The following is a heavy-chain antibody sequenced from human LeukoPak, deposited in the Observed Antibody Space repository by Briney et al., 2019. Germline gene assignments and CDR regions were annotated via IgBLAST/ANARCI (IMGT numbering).Heavy chain of an antibody. Sequence: GGSLRLSCAASGFTVSSNYMSWVRRAPGKGLEWVSVIYSGGSTYYADSVKGRFTISRDNSKNTLYLQMNSLRAEDTAVYYCARDDYYSFYDYWGQGTLVTVSS. D-gene: IGHD3-10*01. CDR1: GFTVSSNY. CDR2: IYSGGST. J-gene: IGHJ4*02. V-gene: IGHV3-53*01. CDR3: ARDDYYSFYDY.